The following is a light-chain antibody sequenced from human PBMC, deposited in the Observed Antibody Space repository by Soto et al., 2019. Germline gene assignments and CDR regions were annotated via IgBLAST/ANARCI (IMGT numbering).Light chain of an antibody. J-gene: IGKJ1*01. CDR3: QQYGSSPRT. CDR1: QSVSSNY. Sequence: IVFTQSPRTLSLSPGERATLSCRASQSVSSNYLAWFQQKPGQAPRLLIYGASSRATGIPDRFSGSGSGTDFTLTISRLEPEDFAVYYCQQYGSSPRTFGQGTKVDI. CDR2: GAS. V-gene: IGKV3-20*01.